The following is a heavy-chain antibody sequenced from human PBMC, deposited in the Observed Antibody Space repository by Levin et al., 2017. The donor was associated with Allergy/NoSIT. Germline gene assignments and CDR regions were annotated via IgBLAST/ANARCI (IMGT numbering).Heavy chain of an antibody. CDR2: IRSKAYGGTT. CDR3: TRESPFLGYCSSTSCLDDY. V-gene: IGHV3-49*04. D-gene: IGHD2-2*01. Sequence: GESLKISCTASGFTFGDYAMSWVRQAPGKGLEWVGFIRSKAYGGTTEYAASVKGRFTISRDDSKSIAYLQMNSLKTEDTAVYYCTRESPFLGYCSSTSCLDDYWGQGTLVTVSS. CDR1: GFTFGDYA. J-gene: IGHJ4*02.